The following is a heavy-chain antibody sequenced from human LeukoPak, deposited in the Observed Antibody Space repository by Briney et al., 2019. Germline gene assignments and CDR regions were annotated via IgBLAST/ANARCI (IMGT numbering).Heavy chain of an antibody. CDR3: ATVEMATWRYFDY. Sequence: GASVKVSCKASGYTFTSYAMHWVRQAPGQRLEWMGWINAGNGNTKYSQKFQGRVTITRDTSASTAYMELSSLRSEDTAVYYCATVEMATWRYFDYWGQGTLVTVSS. V-gene: IGHV1-3*01. CDR1: GYTFTSYA. CDR2: INAGNGNT. J-gene: IGHJ4*02. D-gene: IGHD5-24*01.